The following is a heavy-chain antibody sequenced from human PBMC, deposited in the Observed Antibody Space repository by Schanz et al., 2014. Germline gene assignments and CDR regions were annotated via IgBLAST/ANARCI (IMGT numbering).Heavy chain of an antibody. Sequence: QVQLVESGGGVVQPERSLRLSCAASGFNFANHAIHWVRQGQGNGLQWVAATRYDGNNKYYVDSVKGRFTISRDNSKNTLYLQVNSLRAEDTAVYYCAKDGRLPYYGTGSDFDYWGQGTLVDVSS. CDR3: AKDGRLPYYGTGSDFDY. CDR1: GFNFANHA. J-gene: IGHJ4*02. CDR2: TRYDGNNK. V-gene: IGHV3-33*06. D-gene: IGHD3-22*01.